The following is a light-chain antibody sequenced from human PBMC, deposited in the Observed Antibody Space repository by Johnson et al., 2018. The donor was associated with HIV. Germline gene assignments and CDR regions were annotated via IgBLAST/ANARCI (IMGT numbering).Light chain of an antibody. CDR3: GTWDSSLSAGPYV. CDR2: DNN. CDR1: SSNIGNNY. J-gene: IGLJ1*01. Sequence: QPALTQPPSVSAAPGQKVTISCSGSSSNIGNNYVSWYQQLPGTAPKLLIYDNNKRPSGIPDRFSGSKSGTSATLGITGLQTGDEADYYCGTWDSSLSAGPYVFGTGTKVTVL. V-gene: IGLV1-51*01.